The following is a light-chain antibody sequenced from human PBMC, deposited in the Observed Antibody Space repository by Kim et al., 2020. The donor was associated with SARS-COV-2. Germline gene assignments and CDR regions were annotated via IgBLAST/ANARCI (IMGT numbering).Light chain of an antibody. Sequence: ELTQPPSASGTPGQVVTISCSGSSSNIESNYVYWYQQLPGTAPKVLIYRNNLRPSGVPDRFSGSKSGTSASLAIGGLRSEDEGDYYCAAWDDSLSGQVFGGGTQLTVL. V-gene: IGLV1-47*01. J-gene: IGLJ3*02. CDR3: AAWDDSLSGQV. CDR1: SSNIESNY. CDR2: RNN.